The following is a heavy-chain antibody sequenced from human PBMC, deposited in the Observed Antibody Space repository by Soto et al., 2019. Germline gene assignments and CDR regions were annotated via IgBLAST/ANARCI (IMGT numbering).Heavy chain of an antibody. J-gene: IGHJ6*02. Sequence: PWETLSLTCTVSGGSVISGGSYWSWIRQQPGKGLEWIGYTHYTGTTYYNPYLKSRIIISVDTSKNQFSLKLSSVTAADTAVYYCARDCRSHRCYSKYGVDVWGQGTTVTVSS. V-gene: IGHV4-31*03. CDR3: ARDCRSHRCYSKYGVDV. D-gene: IGHD2-2*02. CDR1: GGSVISGGSY. CDR2: THYTGTT.